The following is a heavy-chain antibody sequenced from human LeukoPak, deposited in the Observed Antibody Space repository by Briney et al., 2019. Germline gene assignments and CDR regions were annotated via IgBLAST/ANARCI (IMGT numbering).Heavy chain of an antibody. Sequence: ASVKVSCKASGYTLTSYGITWGRQAPGQGLEWMGWISANNVNTYYSQKLQGRVTMTTDTSTSTAYMELKSLRSDDTAVYYCARDLPGGFGAFDIWGQGTMVTVSS. J-gene: IGHJ3*02. CDR2: ISANNVNT. CDR1: GYTLTSYG. CDR3: ARDLPGGFGAFDI. D-gene: IGHD3-10*01. V-gene: IGHV1-18*01.